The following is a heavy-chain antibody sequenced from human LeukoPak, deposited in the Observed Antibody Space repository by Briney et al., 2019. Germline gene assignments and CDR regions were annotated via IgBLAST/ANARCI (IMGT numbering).Heavy chain of an antibody. V-gene: IGHV3-30*02. Sequence: GGSLRLSCAASGFTFSSYGMHWVRQAPGKGLEWVAFIRYDGSNKYYADSVKGRFTISRDNAKNSLYLQMNSLRAEDTAVYYCARDSRTTIFGVVMYGDYYYYYMDVWGKGTTVTVSS. J-gene: IGHJ6*03. CDR1: GFTFSSYG. D-gene: IGHD3-3*01. CDR2: IRYDGSNK. CDR3: ARDSRTTIFGVVMYGDYYYYYMDV.